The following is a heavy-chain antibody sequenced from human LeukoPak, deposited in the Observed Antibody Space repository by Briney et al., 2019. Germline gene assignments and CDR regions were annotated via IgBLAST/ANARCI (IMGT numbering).Heavy chain of an antibody. J-gene: IGHJ4*02. CDR1: GFTFSSYG. V-gene: IGHV3-30*02. D-gene: IGHD2-2*02. CDR3: AKDLWGFVEEAAILDY. Sequence: GGSLRLSCAASGFTFSSYGMHWVRQAPGKGLEWVAFIRYDGSNKYYADSVKGRFTISRDNAKNSLYLQMNSLRAEDTAVYYCAKDLWGFVEEAAILDYWGQGTLVTVSS. CDR2: IRYDGSNK.